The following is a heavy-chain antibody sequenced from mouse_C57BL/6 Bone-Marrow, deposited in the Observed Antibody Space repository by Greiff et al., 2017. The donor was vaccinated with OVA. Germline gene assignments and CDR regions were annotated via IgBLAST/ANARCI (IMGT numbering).Heavy chain of an antibody. CDR3: ARSGYYGSSLDY. D-gene: IGHD1-1*01. V-gene: IGHV1-80*01. J-gene: IGHJ2*01. CDR2: IYPGDGDT. Sequence: QVQLQQSGAELVKPGASVKISCKASGYAFSSYWMNWVKQRPGKGLEWIGQIYPGDGDTNYNGKFKGKATLTADKSSSTAYMQLSSLTSEDSAVYFCARSGYYGSSLDYWGQGTTLTVSS. CDR1: GYAFSSYW.